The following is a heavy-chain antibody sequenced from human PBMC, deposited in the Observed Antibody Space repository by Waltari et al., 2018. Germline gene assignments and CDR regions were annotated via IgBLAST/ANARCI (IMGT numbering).Heavy chain of an antibody. Sequence: EVQLLESGGGLVQPGGSLRLSCAASGFTFSSYAMSWVRQAPGKGLEWVSAISCSGGSTYYADSVKGRFTISRDNSKNTLYLQMNSLRAEDTAVYYCAKDQGGITMIVVVISYFDYWGQGTLVTVSS. CDR1: GFTFSSYA. J-gene: IGHJ4*02. CDR2: ISCSGGST. D-gene: IGHD3-22*01. CDR3: AKDQGGITMIVVVISYFDY. V-gene: IGHV3-23*01.